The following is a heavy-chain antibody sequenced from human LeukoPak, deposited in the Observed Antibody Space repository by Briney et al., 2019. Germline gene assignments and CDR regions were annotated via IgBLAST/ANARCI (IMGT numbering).Heavy chain of an antibody. V-gene: IGHV4-34*01. CDR1: GGSFSGYY. D-gene: IGHD3-10*01. Sequence: SETLSLTCAVYGGSFSGYYWSWIRQPPGKGLEWIGEINHSGSTNYNPSLKSRVTISADTSKNQFSLKLSSVTAADTAVYYCVRVRAVNDYGMDVWGQGTTVTVSS. CDR3: VRVRAVNDYGMDV. J-gene: IGHJ6*02. CDR2: INHSGST.